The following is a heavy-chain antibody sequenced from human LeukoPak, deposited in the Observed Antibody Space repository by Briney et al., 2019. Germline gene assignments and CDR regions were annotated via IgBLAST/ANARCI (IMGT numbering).Heavy chain of an antibody. CDR1: GYTFTSYD. D-gene: IGHD3-22*01. CDR3: ARDDSSGYYGCFDY. V-gene: IGHV1-8*01. CDR2: MNPNSGNT. Sequence: ASVKVSCKASGYTFTSYDINWVRQATGQGLEWMGWMNPNSGNTGYAQKFQGRVTMTRNTSISTAYMELSSLRSEDTAVYYCARDDSSGYYGCFDYWGQGTLVTVSS. J-gene: IGHJ4*02.